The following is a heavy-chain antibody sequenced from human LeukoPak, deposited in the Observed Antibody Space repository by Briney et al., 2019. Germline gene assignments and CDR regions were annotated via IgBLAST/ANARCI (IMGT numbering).Heavy chain of an antibody. J-gene: IGHJ4*02. D-gene: IGHD4-17*01. Sequence: GGSLRLSCAASGFTFSSYPMHWVRQAPGKGLEWVAVISYDGSNKYYADSVKGRFTISRDNSKNTRYLQMNSLRAEDTAIYYCARNSLLGDKDYYFDYWGQGTLVTVSS. CDR2: ISYDGSNK. CDR1: GFTFSSYP. V-gene: IGHV3-30*04. CDR3: ARNSLLGDKDYYFDY.